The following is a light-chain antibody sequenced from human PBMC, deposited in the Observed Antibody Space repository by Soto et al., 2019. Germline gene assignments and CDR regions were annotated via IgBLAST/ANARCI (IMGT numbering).Light chain of an antibody. CDR2: DAS. J-gene: IGKJ2*01. Sequence: EIVLTQSPATLSLSPGERATLSCRASQSVSSYLAWYQQKPGQAPRLLIYDASNRATGIPARFSGSGSGTDFTLTISSLEPEDFAVYYCQKHSNFMYNFGQGTTLEIK. V-gene: IGKV3-11*01. CDR1: QSVSSY. CDR3: QKHSNFMYN.